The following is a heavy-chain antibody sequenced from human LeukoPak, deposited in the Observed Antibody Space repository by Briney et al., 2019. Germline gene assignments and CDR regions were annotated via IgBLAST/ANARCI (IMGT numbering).Heavy chain of an antibody. V-gene: IGHV1-8*01. CDR2: MNPNSGNT. CDR1: GYTFTSYD. CDR3: ARTSGYSSGWYNFDYYYGMDV. Sequence: GASVKVSCKASGYTFTSYDINRVRQATGQGLEWMGWMNPNSGNTGYAQKFQGRVTMTRNTSISTAYMELSSLRSEDTAVYYCARTSGYSSGWYNFDYYYGMDVWGQGTTVTVSS. J-gene: IGHJ6*02. D-gene: IGHD6-19*01.